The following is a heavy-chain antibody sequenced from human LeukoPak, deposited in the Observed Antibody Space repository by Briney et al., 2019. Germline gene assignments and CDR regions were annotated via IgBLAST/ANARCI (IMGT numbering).Heavy chain of an antibody. D-gene: IGHD1-26*01. V-gene: IGHV3-7*01. CDR3: ARRGSYYGGLLIDY. CDR1: GFTFSSYW. CDR2: IKQDGSEK. J-gene: IGHJ4*02. Sequence: GGSLRLSCAASGFTFSSYWMSWVRQAPGKGPEWVANIKQDGSEKYYVDSVKGRFTISRDNAKNSLYLQMNSLRAEDTAVYYCARRGSYYGGLLIDYWGQGTLVTVSS.